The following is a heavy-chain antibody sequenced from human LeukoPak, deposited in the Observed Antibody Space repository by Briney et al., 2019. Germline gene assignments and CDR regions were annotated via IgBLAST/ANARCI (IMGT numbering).Heavy chain of an antibody. D-gene: IGHD3-22*01. J-gene: IGHJ3*02. CDR3: ARERDYYDSSGLVGAFDI. CDR1: GFTFSSYA. V-gene: IGHV3-7*01. Sequence: GGSLRLSCAASGFTFSSYAMSWVRQAPGKGLEWVANIKQDGSEKYYVDSVKGRFTISRDNAKNSLYLQMNSLRAEDTAVYYCARERDYYDSSGLVGAFDIWGQGTMVTVSS. CDR2: IKQDGSEK.